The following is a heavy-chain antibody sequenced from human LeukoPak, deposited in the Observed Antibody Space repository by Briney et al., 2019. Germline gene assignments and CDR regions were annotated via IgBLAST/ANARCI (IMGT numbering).Heavy chain of an antibody. V-gene: IGHV3-7*01. CDR3: ARVYKKYYYDSSGYPRD. CDR1: GFSFTYW. J-gene: IGHJ4*02. Sequence: SGGSLRLSCAASGFSFTYWMAWVRQAPGKGLEWVANMNPDGSEKKYADSVKGRFTISRDNAKNSLYLQMNSLRAEDTAVYYCARVYKKYYYDSSGYPRDWGQGTLVTVSS. CDR2: MNPDGSEK. D-gene: IGHD3-22*01.